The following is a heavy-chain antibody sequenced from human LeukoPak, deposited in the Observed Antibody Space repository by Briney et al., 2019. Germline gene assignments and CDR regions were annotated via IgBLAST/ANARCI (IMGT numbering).Heavy chain of an antibody. Sequence: GGSLRLSCAASGFTFSSYGMHWVRQAPGKGLEWVAVIWYDGSNKYYADSVKGRFTISRDNSKNTLYLQMNSLRAEDTAVYYCATPAVGDSGLFAYWGQGTLVTVSS. V-gene: IGHV3-33*01. CDR2: IWYDGSNK. J-gene: IGHJ4*02. D-gene: IGHD4-17*01. CDR1: GFTFSSYG. CDR3: ATPAVGDSGLFAY.